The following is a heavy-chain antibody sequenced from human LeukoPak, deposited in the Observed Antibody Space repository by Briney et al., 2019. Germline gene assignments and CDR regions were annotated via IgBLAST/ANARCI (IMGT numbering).Heavy chain of an antibody. CDR3: ARSEYSGYSPRDY. CDR1: GFTFISYA. V-gene: IGHV3-30*04. J-gene: IGHJ4*02. D-gene: IGHD5-12*01. CDR2: ISYDGSNK. Sequence: GRSLRLSCVASGFTFISYAMHWVRQAPGKGLEWVAVISYDGSNKYYADSVKGRFTISRDNSKNTLYLQMNSLRAEDTAVYYCARSEYSGYSPRDYWGRGTLVTVPS.